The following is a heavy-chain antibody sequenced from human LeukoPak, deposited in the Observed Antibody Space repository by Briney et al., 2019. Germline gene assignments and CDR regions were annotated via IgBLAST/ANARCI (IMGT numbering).Heavy chain of an antibody. Sequence: GESLEISCKGSGYSFTSYWIGWARQMPGKGLEWMGIIYPGDSDTRYSPSFQGQVTISADKSISTAYLQWSSLKASDTAMYYCARHPRTAYSSGWSNWFDPWGQGTLVTVSS. CDR1: GYSFTSYW. V-gene: IGHV5-51*01. CDR2: IYPGDSDT. D-gene: IGHD6-19*01. CDR3: ARHPRTAYSSGWSNWFDP. J-gene: IGHJ5*02.